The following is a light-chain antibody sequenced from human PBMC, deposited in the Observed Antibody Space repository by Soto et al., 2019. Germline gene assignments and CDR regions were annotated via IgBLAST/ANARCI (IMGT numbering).Light chain of an antibody. Sequence: EIVLTQSPATLSLSPGERATLSCRASQSVSSYLAWYQQKPSQAPRLLIYDASNRATGIPARFSGSGSGTDFTLTISSLEPEDFAVYYCQQRSNWPPVITFGPGTKVDIK. V-gene: IGKV3-11*01. CDR3: QQRSNWPPVIT. J-gene: IGKJ3*01. CDR1: QSVSSY. CDR2: DAS.